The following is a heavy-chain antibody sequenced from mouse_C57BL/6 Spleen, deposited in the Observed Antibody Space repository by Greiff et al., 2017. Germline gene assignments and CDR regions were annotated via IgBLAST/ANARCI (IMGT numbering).Heavy chain of an antibody. CDR1: GYTFTSYW. J-gene: IGHJ2*01. Sequence: VQLQQPGAELVKPGASVKMSCKASGYTFTSYWITWVKQRPGQGLEWIGDIYPGSGSTNYNEKFKSKATLTVDTSSSTAYMQLSSLTSEDSAVYYCARGGDYGSSYEGVDYWGQGTTLTVSS. V-gene: IGHV1-55*01. CDR3: ARGGDYGSSYEGVDY. CDR2: IYPGSGST. D-gene: IGHD1-1*01.